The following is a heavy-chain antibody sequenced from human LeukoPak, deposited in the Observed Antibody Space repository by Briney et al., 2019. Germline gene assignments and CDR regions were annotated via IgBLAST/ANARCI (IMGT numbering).Heavy chain of an antibody. CDR1: GFTFSSYS. CDR2: ISSSSTYI. Sequence: GGSLRLSCAASGFTFSSYSMNWVRQAPGKGLEWVSSISSSSTYIYYADSVKGRFTISRDNAKNSLYLQMNSLRAEDTAVYYCARAADYGDEGFDYWGQGTLVTVSS. CDR3: ARAADYGDEGFDY. V-gene: IGHV3-21*01. D-gene: IGHD4-17*01. J-gene: IGHJ4*02.